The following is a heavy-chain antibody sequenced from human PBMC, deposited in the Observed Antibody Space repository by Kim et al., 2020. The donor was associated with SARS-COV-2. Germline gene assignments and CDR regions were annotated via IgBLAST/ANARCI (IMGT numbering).Heavy chain of an antibody. J-gene: IGHJ6*02. CDR1: GFTFTSSA. CDR2: IVVGSGNT. Sequence: SVKVSCKASGFTFTSSAVQWVRQARGQRLEWIGWIVVGSGNTNYAQKFQERVTITRDMSTSTAYMGLSSLRSEDTAVYYCAAFRPVPLPGPLSDRYYYDSSGYYLRDYYYGMDVWGQGTTVTVSS. D-gene: IGHD3-22*01. CDR3: AAFRPVPLPGPLSDRYYYDSSGYYLRDYYYGMDV. V-gene: IGHV1-58*01.